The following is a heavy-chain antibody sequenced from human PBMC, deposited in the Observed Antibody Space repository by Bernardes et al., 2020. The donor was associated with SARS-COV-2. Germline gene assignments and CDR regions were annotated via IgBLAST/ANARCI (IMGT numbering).Heavy chain of an antibody. V-gene: IGHV3-74*01. J-gene: IGHJ3*01. CDR2: INTDGTTT. D-gene: IGHD1-20*01. CDR3: ATGRDYYNGD. Sequence: GYLSLSCATSGFTFNSYWIHWVRPAPGRGLMWVSRINTDGTTTNYADAVKGRFTTSRDNARNTAYLQLNSLTVDDTAVYYCATGRDYYNGDWGQGTMVTVSS. CDR1: GFTFNSYW.